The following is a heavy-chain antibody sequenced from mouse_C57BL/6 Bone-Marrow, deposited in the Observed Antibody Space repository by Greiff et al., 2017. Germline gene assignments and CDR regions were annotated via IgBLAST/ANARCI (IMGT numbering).Heavy chain of an antibody. D-gene: IGHD3-3*01. CDR2: INPSTGGT. J-gene: IGHJ4*01. V-gene: IGHV1-42*01. Sequence: VQLKESVPELVKPGASVKISCKASGYPFTGYYMNWVKQSPEKSLEWIGEINPSTGGTTYNQKFKAKDTLTVDKSSSTASMQLMRLTSEDSAVYYCGRRDSPDPHSMDYWGQAASDTVS. CDR3: GRRDSPDPHSMDY. CDR1: GYPFTGYY.